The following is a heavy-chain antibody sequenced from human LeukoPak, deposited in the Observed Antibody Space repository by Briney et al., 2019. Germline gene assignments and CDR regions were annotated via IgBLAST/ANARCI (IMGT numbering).Heavy chain of an antibody. D-gene: IGHD6-13*01. V-gene: IGHV4-34*01. CDR1: GGSFSGYY. CDR3: ASRHDSSSWKTNWFDP. CDR2: INHSGST. Sequence: SETLCLTCAVYGGSFSGYYWSWIRQPPGKGLEWIGEINHSGSTNYNPSLKSRFTISVDTSKNQFSLKLSSVTAADTAVYYCASRHDSSSWKTNWFDPWGQGTLVTVSS. J-gene: IGHJ5*02.